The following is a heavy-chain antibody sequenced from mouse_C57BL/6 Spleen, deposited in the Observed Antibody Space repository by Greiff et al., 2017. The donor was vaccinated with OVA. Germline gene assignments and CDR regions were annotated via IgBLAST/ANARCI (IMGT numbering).Heavy chain of an antibody. CDR1: GFTFSDYG. Sequence: EVQLVESGGGLVKPGGSLKLSCAASGFTFSDYGMPWVRHAPEKGLEWVAYISSGSSTIYYAATVKGRFTIYRDKAKTTLFLQMTRLMSDDTAMYYCARKGKYYGSSWYFDDWGTGTTVTVSS. D-gene: IGHD1-1*01. V-gene: IGHV5-17*01. J-gene: IGHJ1*03. CDR2: ISSGSSTI. CDR3: ARKGKYYGSSWYFDD.